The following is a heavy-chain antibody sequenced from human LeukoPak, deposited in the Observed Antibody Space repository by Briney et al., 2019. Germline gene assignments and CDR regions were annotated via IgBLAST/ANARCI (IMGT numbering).Heavy chain of an antibody. V-gene: IGHV3-23*01. Sequence: TGGFLRLSCAASGFTFSSYAMNWVRQAPGKGLEWVSGITSNGGSTYYADSVKGRFTISRDSSKNTLYLQMNSLRAEDTAVYYCARGWGRFDYWGQGTLVTVSS. CDR1: GFTFSSYA. J-gene: IGHJ4*02. CDR2: ITSNGGST. CDR3: ARGWGRFDY. D-gene: IGHD3-16*01.